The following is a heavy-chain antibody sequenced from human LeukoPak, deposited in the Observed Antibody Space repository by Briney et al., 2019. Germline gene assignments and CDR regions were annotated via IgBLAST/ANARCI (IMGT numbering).Heavy chain of an antibody. D-gene: IGHD3-10*01. CDR2: IGGSGTRT. CDR1: GFAFSRND. V-gene: IGHV3-23*01. J-gene: IGHJ4*02. CDR3: AKYRGFGDSYDS. Sequence: GGSLRLSCAASGFAFSRNDMSWVRQAPGKGLEWVSSIGGSGTRTYYADSVKGRFTISRDTSKNTLYLQMNSLRAEDADVYYCAKYRGFGDSYDSWGQGTLVTVSS.